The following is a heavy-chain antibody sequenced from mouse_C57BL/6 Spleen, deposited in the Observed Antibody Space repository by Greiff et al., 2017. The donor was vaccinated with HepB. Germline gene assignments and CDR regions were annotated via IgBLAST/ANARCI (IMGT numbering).Heavy chain of an antibody. D-gene: IGHD2-1*01. CDR3: SRGVTAYYFDY. CDR2: IDPSDSET. CDR1: GYTFTSYW. J-gene: IGHJ2*01. Sequence: QVQLQQPGAELVRPGSSVKLSCKASGYTFTSYWMHWVKQRPIQGLEWIGNIDPSDSETHYNQKFKDKATLTVDKSSSTAYMQLSSLTSEDSAVYYFSRGVTAYYFDYWGHGTTLTVSS. V-gene: IGHV1-52*01.